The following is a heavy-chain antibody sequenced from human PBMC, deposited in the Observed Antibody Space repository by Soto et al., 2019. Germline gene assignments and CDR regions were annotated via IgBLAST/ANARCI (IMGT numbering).Heavy chain of an antibody. V-gene: IGHV3-30*03. J-gene: IGHJ3*02. Sequence: QVQLVESGGGVVQLGRSLRLSCAASGFTFSRYGMHWVRQAPGKGLEWVAVISYDGSNKYYADSVKGRFTISRDNSKNTLYLQRTSLRAEDRVVNSCALHLGIERAFDIWGQGTMLPVS. D-gene: IGHD3-16*01. CDR2: ISYDGSNK. CDR3: ALHLGIERAFDI. CDR1: GFTFSRYG.